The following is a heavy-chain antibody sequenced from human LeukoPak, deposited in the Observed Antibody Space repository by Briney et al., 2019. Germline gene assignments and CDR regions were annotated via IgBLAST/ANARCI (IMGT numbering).Heavy chain of an antibody. CDR1: GGSISSYY. V-gene: IGHV4-59*01. CDR3: ATGFNVPAALDV. J-gene: IGHJ6*02. D-gene: IGHD2-2*01. CDR2: IYYSGST. Sequence: PSETLSLTCTVSGGSISSYYWSWIRQPAGKGLEWIGYIYYSGSTNYNPSLKSRVTISVDTSKNQFSLKLSSVTAADTAVYYCATGFNVPAALDVWGQGTTVTVSS.